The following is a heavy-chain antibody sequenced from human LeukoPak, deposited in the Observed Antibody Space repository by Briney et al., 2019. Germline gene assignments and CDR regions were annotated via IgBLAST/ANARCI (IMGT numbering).Heavy chain of an antibody. CDR3: AKDRAYGYESFDI. J-gene: IGHJ3*02. V-gene: IGHV3-13*01. CDR1: GFTFKSYD. CDR2: INTAGDT. Sequence: EGSLRLSCAASGFTFKSYDMHWVRQAAGEGPEWVSAINTAGDTYYQGSVKGRFTISRENAKNSLYLQMNSLRAGDTAVYYCAKDRAYGYESFDIWGQGTMVTVSS. D-gene: IGHD4-17*01.